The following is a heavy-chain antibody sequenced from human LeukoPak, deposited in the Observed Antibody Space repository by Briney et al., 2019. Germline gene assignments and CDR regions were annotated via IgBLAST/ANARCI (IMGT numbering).Heavy chain of an antibody. V-gene: IGHV3-11*01. J-gene: IGHJ6*03. CDR2: ISSSGSTI. CDR1: GFTFSDYY. D-gene: IGHD2-2*01. CDR3: ATFGAGYCSSTSCSPATYYYYYMDV. Sequence: GGSLRLSCAASGFTFSDYYMSWIRQAPGKGLEWASYISSSGSTIYYADSVKGRFTISRDNAKNSLYLQMNSLRAEDTAVYYCATFGAGYCSSTSCSPATYYYYYMDVWGKGTTVTVSS.